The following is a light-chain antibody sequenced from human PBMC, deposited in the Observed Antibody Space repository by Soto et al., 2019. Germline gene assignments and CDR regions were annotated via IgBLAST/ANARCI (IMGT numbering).Light chain of an antibody. Sequence: EIVLSQSPGTLSLSPGERATLSCRASQCVSSSYLAWYQQKPGQAPRLLIYGASSRATGIPDRFSGSGSGTDFTLTISRLEPEDFAVYYCQQYGSSPPTFGQGTKVDI. CDR2: GAS. V-gene: IGKV3-20*01. CDR3: QQYGSSPPT. CDR1: QCVSSSY. J-gene: IGKJ1*01.